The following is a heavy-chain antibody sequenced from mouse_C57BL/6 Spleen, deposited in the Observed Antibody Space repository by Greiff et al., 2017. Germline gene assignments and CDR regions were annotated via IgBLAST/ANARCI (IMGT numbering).Heavy chain of an antibody. V-gene: IGHV3-6*01. J-gene: IGHJ3*01. D-gene: IGHD6-1*01. CDR1: GYSITSGYY. Sequence: EVQVVESGPGLVKPSQSLSLTCSVTGYSITSGYYWNWIRQFPGNKLEWMGYISYDGSNNYNPSLKNRISITRDTSKNQFFLKLNSVTTEDTATYYCARDTHSTSDWGQGTMVTVSA. CDR3: ARDTHSTSD. CDR2: ISYDGSN.